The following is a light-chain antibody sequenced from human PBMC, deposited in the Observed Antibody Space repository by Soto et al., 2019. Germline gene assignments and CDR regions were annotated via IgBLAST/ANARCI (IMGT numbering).Light chain of an antibody. CDR1: QSVSSSY. Sequence: EIVLTQSPGTLSLSPGERATLSCRASQSVSSSYLAWYQQKPGQAPRLLIYGASSRATGIPDRFSGSGSGTDFTLNISRLEPEDFAVYYCQQYGISSCTFGQGTQVE. CDR2: GAS. V-gene: IGKV3-20*01. J-gene: IGKJ1*01. CDR3: QQYGISSCT.